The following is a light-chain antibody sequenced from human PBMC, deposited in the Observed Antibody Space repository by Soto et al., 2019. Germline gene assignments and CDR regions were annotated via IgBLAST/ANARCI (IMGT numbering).Light chain of an antibody. V-gene: IGKV1-5*03. J-gene: IGKJ1*01. CDR2: RAS. Sequence: EIQMTQSPATLSGSVGDRATISCRASQTVSSWLAWYQHKPGQAPRLLIYRASTLKTGIPSRFSGSGSGTEFTLTISSLQPDDFATYYCQHYNSYSQAFGQGTKVDIK. CDR3: QHYNSYSQA. CDR1: QTVSSW.